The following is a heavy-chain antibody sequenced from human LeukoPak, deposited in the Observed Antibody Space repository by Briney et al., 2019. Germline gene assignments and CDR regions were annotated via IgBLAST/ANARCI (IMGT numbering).Heavy chain of an antibody. CDR1: GASVSSGSYY. V-gene: IGHV4-61*01. CDR2: IYYSGST. CDR3: ARGSRGYTYG. D-gene: IGHD5-18*01. J-gene: IGHJ4*02. Sequence: PSETLSLTCTVSGASVSSGSYYWSWIRQPPGKGLEWIGYIYYSGSTNYNPSLKSRVTISVDTSKNQFSLKLSSVTAADTAVYYCARGSRGYTYGWGQGSLVTVSS.